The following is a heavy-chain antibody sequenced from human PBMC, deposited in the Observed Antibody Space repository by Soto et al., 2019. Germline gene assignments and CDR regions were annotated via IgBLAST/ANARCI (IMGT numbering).Heavy chain of an antibody. D-gene: IGHD2-15*01. CDR1: GFTFSSHA. CDR2: ISGSGGSP. CDR3: AKARCTSNTCYVPDH. Sequence: PGGSLRLSCAASGFTFSSHAMGWLRQAPGKGLEWVSAISGSGGSPSYADSVQGRLTISRDNPKNTLYLQMSSLRVEDTAIYYCAKARCTSNTCYVPDHWGQGTLVTVSS. V-gene: IGHV3-23*01. J-gene: IGHJ5*02.